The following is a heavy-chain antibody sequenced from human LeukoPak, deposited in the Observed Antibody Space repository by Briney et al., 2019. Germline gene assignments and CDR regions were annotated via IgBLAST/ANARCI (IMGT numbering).Heavy chain of an antibody. V-gene: IGHV4-30-4*08. J-gene: IGHJ6*04. D-gene: IGHD1-14*01. CDR2: IYYSGST. CDR1: GGSISSGDYY. Sequence: SQTLSLTCTVSGGSISSGDYYWRWIRQPPGKGLEWIVYIYYSGSTYDNPSLKSRVTISVDTSKNQFSLKLSSVTAADTAVYYCARATEMDVWGKGTTVTVSS. CDR3: ARATEMDV.